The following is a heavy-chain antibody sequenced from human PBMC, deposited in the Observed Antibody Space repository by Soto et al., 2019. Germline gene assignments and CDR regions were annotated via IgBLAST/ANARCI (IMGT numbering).Heavy chain of an antibody. V-gene: IGHV4-4*07. CDR1: GGSISSYY. Sequence: KPSETLSLTCTVSGGSISSYYWSWIRQPAGKGLEWIGRIYTSGSTNYNPSLKSRVTMSVDTSKNQFSLKLSSVTAADTAVYYCAREGRYCSGGSRFGKWFLPWCPGTLLTVFS. D-gene: IGHD2-15*01. CDR2: IYTSGST. CDR3: AREGRYCSGGSRFGKWFLP. J-gene: IGHJ5*02.